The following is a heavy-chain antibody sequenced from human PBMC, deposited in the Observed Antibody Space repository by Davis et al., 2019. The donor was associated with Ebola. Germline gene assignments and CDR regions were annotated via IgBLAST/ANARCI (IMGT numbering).Heavy chain of an antibody. J-gene: IGHJ5*02. CDR1: GYTFTSYG. D-gene: IGHD6-19*01. CDR3: ARGKTVAGTRGLSWFDP. CDR2: ISAYNGNT. Sequence: ASVKVSCKASGYTFTSYGISWVRQPPGQGLEWMGWISAYNGNTNYVQKLQGRVTITRDTSASTAYMELTSLRSEDTAVFFCARGKTVAGTRGLSWFDPWGPGTLVTVSS. V-gene: IGHV1-18*01.